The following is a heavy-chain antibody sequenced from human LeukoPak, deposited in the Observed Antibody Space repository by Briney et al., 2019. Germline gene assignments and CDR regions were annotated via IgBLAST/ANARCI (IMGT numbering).Heavy chain of an antibody. V-gene: IGHV4-59*01. CDR2: VYDIGST. CDR1: GGSLGSYY. CDR3: GRGGVLMSVDY. D-gene: IGHD3-10*02. J-gene: IGHJ4*02. Sequence: SETLSLTCTVSGGSLGSYYWTWIRQTPGKGLEWIGYVYDIGSTKYNPSLKSRVTISVDTSKNQFSLRLSSVTAADTAVYYCGRGGVLMSVDYWGQGTLVAVSS.